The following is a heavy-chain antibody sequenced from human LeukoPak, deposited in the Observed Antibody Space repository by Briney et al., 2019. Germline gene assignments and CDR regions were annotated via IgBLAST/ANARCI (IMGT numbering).Heavy chain of an antibody. V-gene: IGHV4-59*01. CDR1: GGSISAYY. Sequence: SETLSLTCTVSGGSISAYYCSWIRQPPGKGLEWIGYISYSGSTKYNPSLKSRVTISVDTSKNQFSLKLSSVTAADTAVYYCARYGMATIQFFDYWGQGTLFTVSS. J-gene: IGHJ4*02. CDR3: ARYGMATIQFFDY. D-gene: IGHD5-24*01. CDR2: ISYSGST.